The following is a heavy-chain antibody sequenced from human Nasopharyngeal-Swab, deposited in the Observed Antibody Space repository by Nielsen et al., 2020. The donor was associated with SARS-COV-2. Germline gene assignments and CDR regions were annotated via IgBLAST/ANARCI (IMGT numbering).Heavy chain of an antibody. Sequence: WIRECPGKVLEWVSAISGSGGSTYYADSVKGRFTISRDNSKNTLYLQMNSLRAEDTAVYYCAKDRKQWLVTRSAFDIWGQGTMVTVSS. J-gene: IGHJ3*02. CDR3: AKDRKQWLVTRSAFDI. CDR2: ISGSGGST. D-gene: IGHD6-19*01. V-gene: IGHV3-23*01.